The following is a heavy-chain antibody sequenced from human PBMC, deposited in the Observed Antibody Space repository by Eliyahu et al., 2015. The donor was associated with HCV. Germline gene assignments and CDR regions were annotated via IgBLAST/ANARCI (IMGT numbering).Heavy chain of an antibody. CDR3: AREWPTGAFDS. CDR2: INPSGGNT. Sequence: QVQLVQSGAEXKEPGASVKVSCKASGHTXTSDWXHGGRQAPGQGLEGMGAINPSGGNTAYAQNFQGRVTMTRDTSTSTVYMDLSSLTSDDTAEYYCAREWPTGAFDSWGQGTLVTVSS. CDR1: GHTXTSDW. D-gene: IGHD7-27*01. J-gene: IGHJ4*02. V-gene: IGHV1-46*01.